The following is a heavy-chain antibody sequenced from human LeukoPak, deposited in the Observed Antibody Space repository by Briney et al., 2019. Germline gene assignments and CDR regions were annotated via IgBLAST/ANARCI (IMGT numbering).Heavy chain of an antibody. J-gene: IGHJ4*02. CDR3: ARVLYYYGSGSYYNNDY. CDR1: GGFISSYY. CDR2: IYTSGST. Sequence: SETLSLTCTVSGGFISSYYWSWIRQPAGKGLEWIGRIYTSGSTNYNPSLKSRVTMSVDTSKNQFSLKLSSVTAADTAVYYCARVLYYYGSGSYYNNDYWGQGTLVTVSS. V-gene: IGHV4-4*07. D-gene: IGHD3-10*01.